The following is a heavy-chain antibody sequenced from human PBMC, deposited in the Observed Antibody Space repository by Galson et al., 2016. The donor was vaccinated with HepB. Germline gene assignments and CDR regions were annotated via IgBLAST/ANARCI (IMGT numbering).Heavy chain of an antibody. D-gene: IGHD3-9*01. Sequence: SLRLSCAASGFSVTDYYMDWVRQAQGKGLEWVGRIRKRANTDTYAASVKGRFTISIDDSKNSLFLQMNSLQTEDTAVYYCTTDLTGNHPLYWGQGTLFTVSS. CDR3: TTDLTGNHPLY. V-gene: IGHV3-72*01. CDR2: IRKRANTDT. J-gene: IGHJ4*02. CDR1: GFSVTDYY.